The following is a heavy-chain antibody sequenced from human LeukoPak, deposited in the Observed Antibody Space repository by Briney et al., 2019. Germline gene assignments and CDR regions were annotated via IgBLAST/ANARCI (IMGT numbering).Heavy chain of an antibody. Sequence: AGGSLRLSCAASGFTVSSTYMSWVRQAPGKGLQWVSVIYSGGSTYYTDSVKGRFTISRDNSKNTLYLQMNSQRVEDTAVYYCARGYNGDYWDQGTLVTVSS. CDR3: ARGYNGDY. CDR2: IYSGGST. V-gene: IGHV3-66*02. J-gene: IGHJ4*02. D-gene: IGHD1-1*01. CDR1: GFTVSSTY.